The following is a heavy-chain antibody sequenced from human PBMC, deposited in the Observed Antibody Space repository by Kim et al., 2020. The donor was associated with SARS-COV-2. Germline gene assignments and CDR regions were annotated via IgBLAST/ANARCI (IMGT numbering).Heavy chain of an antibody. CDR1: GFTFSSYS. CDR3: ARILVVPAVDMEYDFDY. Sequence: GGSLRLSCAASGFTFSSYSMNWVRQAPGKGLEWVSYISSSSTIYYADSVKGRFTISRDNAKNSLYLQMNSLRDEDTAVYYCARILVVPAVDMEYDFDYWG. CDR2: ISSSSTI. J-gene: IGHJ4*01. D-gene: IGHD2-2*01. V-gene: IGHV3-48*02.